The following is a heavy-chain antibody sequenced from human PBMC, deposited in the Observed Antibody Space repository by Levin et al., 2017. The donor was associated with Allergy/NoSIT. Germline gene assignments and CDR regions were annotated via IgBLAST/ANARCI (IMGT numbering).Heavy chain of an antibody. V-gene: IGHV3-30*18. Sequence: GESLKISCAASGFTFSSYGMHWVRQAPGKGLEWVAVISYDGSNKYYADSVKGRFTISRDNSKNTLYLQMNSLRAEDTAVYYCAKDHESSGYDYFDYWGQGTLVTVSS. CDR3: AKDHESSGYDYFDY. CDR1: GFTFSSYG. D-gene: IGHD5-12*01. J-gene: IGHJ4*02. CDR2: ISYDGSNK.